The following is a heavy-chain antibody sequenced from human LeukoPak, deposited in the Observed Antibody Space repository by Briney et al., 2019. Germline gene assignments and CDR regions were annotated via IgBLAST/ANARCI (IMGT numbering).Heavy chain of an antibody. CDR1: GYTFTGYY. D-gene: IGHD2-2*01. J-gene: IGHJ5*02. V-gene: IGHV1-2*06. CDR3: ARATRHIVVVPAAIMFDP. CDR2: INPNSGGT. Sequence: ASVKVSCEASGYTFTGYYMHWVRQAPGQGLEWMGRINPNSGGTNYAQKFQGRVTMTRDTSISTAYMELSRLRSDDTAVYYCARATRHIVVVPAAIMFDPWGQGTLVTVSS.